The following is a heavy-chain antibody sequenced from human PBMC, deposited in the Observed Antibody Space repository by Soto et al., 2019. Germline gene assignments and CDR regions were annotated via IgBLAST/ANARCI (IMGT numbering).Heavy chain of an antibody. CDR2: IYYSGST. Sequence: SETLSLTCTVSGGSISSSSYYWGWIRQPPGKGLEWIGSIYYSGSTYYNPSLKSRVTISIDTSKNQFSLKLSSVTAADTAVFFCARTPTVLRYFDWSGYWGQGTLVTVSS. D-gene: IGHD3-9*01. CDR1: GGSISSSSYY. V-gene: IGHV4-39*01. J-gene: IGHJ4*02. CDR3: ARTPTVLRYFDWSGY.